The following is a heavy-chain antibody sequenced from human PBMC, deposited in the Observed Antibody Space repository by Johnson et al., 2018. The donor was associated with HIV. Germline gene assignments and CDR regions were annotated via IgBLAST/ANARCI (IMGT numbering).Heavy chain of an antibody. CDR1: GLIFSSYA. Sequence: QVQLVESGGGVVQPGRSLRLSCAVSGLIFSSYAMHWVRQAPGKGLEWVAVISYDGSNKYYADSVKGRFTISRDNSKNTVYLQMNSLRPEDTAVYYCAKDLVFYVPRSESYYKVFFAFDIWGQGTMVTVSS. J-gene: IGHJ3*02. D-gene: IGHD3-10*01. CDR2: ISYDGSNK. CDR3: AKDLVFYVPRSESYYKVFFAFDI. V-gene: IGHV3-30*04.